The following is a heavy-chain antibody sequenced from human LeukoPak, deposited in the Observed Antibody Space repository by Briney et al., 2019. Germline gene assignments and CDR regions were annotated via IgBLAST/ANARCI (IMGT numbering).Heavy chain of an antibody. D-gene: IGHD3-22*01. CDR2: FDPEDGET. CDR1: GGTFSSYA. CDR3: ATGTGDYYDSSGYRAFSY. V-gene: IGHV1-24*01. Sequence: GASVKVSCKASGGTFSSYAISWVRQAPGQGLEWMGGFDPEDGETIYAQKFQGRVTMTEDTSTDTAYMELSSLRSEDTAVYYCATGTGDYYDSSGYRAFSYWGQGTLVTVSS. J-gene: IGHJ4*02.